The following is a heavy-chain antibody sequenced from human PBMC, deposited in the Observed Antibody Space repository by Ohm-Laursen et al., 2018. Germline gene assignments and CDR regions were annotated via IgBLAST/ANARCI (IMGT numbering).Heavy chain of an antibody. V-gene: IGHV3-7*01. CDR3: AIDSGQPD. CDR2: IKQDGTEK. J-gene: IGHJ4*02. CDR1: EVTFSSYW. Sequence: SLRLSCTASEVTFSSYWLSWVRQAPGKGLEWVANIKQDGTEKRYVGSVMGRFTISRDNSKNTLYLQMNSLRAEDTAVYYCAIDSGQPDWGQGTLVTVSS. D-gene: IGHD2-21*01.